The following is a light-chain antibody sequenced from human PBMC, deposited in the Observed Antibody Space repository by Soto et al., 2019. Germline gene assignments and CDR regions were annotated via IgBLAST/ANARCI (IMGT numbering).Light chain of an antibody. J-gene: IGKJ1*01. V-gene: IGKV3-15*01. Sequence: EIVITQSPATLSVSPGERDTLSCRASQSVSNNLAWYQQKPGQAHRLLIYGASTRATGIPARFSGSGSGTEFTLTVSSMQSENFEVYYCQQYNTWPRTFGQGTKVEIK. CDR3: QQYNTWPRT. CDR1: QSVSNN. CDR2: GAS.